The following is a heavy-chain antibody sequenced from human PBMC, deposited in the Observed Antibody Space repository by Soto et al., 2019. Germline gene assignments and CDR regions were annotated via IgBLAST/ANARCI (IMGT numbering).Heavy chain of an antibody. V-gene: IGHV3-23*01. Sequence: GSLRLSCAASGFTFSSYAMSWVRQAPGKGLEWVSAISGSGGSTYYADSVKGRFTISRDNSKNTLYLQMNSLRAEDTAVCYCARGYDLRFLEWRPFDYWGQGTLVTVSS. CDR1: GFTFSSYA. CDR2: ISGSGGST. J-gene: IGHJ4*02. D-gene: IGHD3-3*01. CDR3: ARGYDLRFLEWRPFDY.